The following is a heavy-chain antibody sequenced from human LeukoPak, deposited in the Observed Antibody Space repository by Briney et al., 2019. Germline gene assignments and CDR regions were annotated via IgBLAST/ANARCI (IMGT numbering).Heavy chain of an antibody. V-gene: IGHV3-48*03. Sequence: GGSLRLSCAASGFTFSSYEMNWVRQAPGKGLEWVSYISSSGSTIHYADSVKGQFTISRDNAKNSLYLQMNSLRAEDTAVYYCAELGITMIGGVWGKGTTVTISS. D-gene: IGHD3-10*02. CDR3: AELGITMIGGV. CDR1: GFTFSSYE. CDR2: ISSSGSTI. J-gene: IGHJ6*04.